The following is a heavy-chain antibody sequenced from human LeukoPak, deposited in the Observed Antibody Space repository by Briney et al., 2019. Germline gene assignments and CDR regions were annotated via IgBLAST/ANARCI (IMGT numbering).Heavy chain of an antibody. Sequence: ASVKVSCKASGHTFTSYGISWVRQAPGQGLEWMGWISAYNGNTNYAQKLQGRVTMTTDTSTSTAYMELRSLRSDDTAVYYCARDGEYIDGGIQKDYWGQGTLVTVSS. D-gene: IGHD5-18*01. CDR3: ARDGEYIDGGIQKDY. V-gene: IGHV1-18*01. CDR2: ISAYNGNT. J-gene: IGHJ4*02. CDR1: GHTFTSYG.